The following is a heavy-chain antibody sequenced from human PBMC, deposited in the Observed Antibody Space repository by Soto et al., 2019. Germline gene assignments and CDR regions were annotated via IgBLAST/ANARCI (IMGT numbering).Heavy chain of an antibody. CDR3: AGTREYYYYYGMDV. J-gene: IGHJ6*02. CDR2: IWYDGSNK. CDR1: GFTFSSYG. V-gene: IGHV3-33*01. Sequence: PGGSLRLSCAASGFTFSSYGMHWVRQAPGKGLEWVAVIWYDGSNKYYADSVEGRFTISRDNSKNTLYLQMNSLRAEDTAVYYCAGTREYYYYYGMDVWGQGTTVTVSS.